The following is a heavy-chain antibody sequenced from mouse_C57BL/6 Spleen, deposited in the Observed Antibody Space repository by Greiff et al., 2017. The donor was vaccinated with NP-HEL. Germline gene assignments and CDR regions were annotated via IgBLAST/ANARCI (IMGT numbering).Heavy chain of an antibody. D-gene: IGHD2-1*01. J-gene: IGHJ3*01. V-gene: IGHV3-1*01. CDR2: ISYSGST. CDR1: GYSITSGYD. CDR3: ARGDGNPFAY. Sequence: DVKLVESGPGMVKPSQSLSLTCTVTGYSITSGYDWHWIRHFPGNKLEWMGYISYSGSTNYNPSLKSRISITHDTSKNHFFLKLNSVTTEDTATYDCARGDGNPFAYWGQGTLVTVSA.